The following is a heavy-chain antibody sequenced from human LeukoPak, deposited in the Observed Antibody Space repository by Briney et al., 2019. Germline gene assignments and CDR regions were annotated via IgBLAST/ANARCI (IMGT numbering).Heavy chain of an antibody. D-gene: IGHD6-19*01. J-gene: IGHJ4*02. CDR1: GFTFSSYA. Sequence: GGSLRLSCAASGFTFSSYAMSWVRQAPGKGLEWVSAISGSGGSTYYADSVKGRFTISGDNPKNTLSLEMNSLRAEDTAVYHCATDHPPAVAGHRDIDYWGQGTLVTVSS. CDR2: ISGSGGST. CDR3: ATDHPPAVAGHRDIDY. V-gene: IGHV3-23*01.